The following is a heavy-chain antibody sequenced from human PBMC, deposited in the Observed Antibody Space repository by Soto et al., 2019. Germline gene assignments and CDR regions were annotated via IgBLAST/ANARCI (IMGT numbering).Heavy chain of an antibody. CDR1: GVTFSTSG. V-gene: IGHV1-69*01. CDR3: ARVSTTRCGVGNCYRLDSYLDT. J-gene: IGHJ4*03. D-gene: IGHD2-21*01. Sequence: QVQLVQSGAEVKQPGSSLKVSCKTSGVTFSTSGISWVRQGPGHGLEGMGGIIPLFGTPKYARKFKGRVSITPDDPATTKYLELRSIRTDDTAIYYCARVSTTRCGVGNCYRLDSYLDTGGQGSQVVFSS. CDR2: IIPLFGTP.